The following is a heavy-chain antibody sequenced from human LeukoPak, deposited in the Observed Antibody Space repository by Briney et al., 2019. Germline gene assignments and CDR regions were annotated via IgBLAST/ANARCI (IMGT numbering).Heavy chain of an antibody. CDR3: ARLSEPHYYYYYYMDV. CDR2: ISSSSSTI. J-gene: IGHJ6*03. Sequence: GGSLRLSRAASGFTFSSYSMNWVRQAPGKGLEWVSYISSSSSTIYYADSVKGRFTISRDNAKNSLYLQMNSLRDEDTAVYYCARLSEPHYYYYYYMDVWGKGTTVTVSS. V-gene: IGHV3-48*02. CDR1: GFTFSSYS.